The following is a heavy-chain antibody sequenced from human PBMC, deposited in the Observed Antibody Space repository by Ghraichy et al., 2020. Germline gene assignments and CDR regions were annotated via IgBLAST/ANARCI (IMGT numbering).Heavy chain of an antibody. Sequence: GESLNISCKGSGYSFTSYWIGWVRQMPGKGLEWMGIIYPGDSDTRYSPSFQGQVTISADKSISTAYLQWSSLKASDTAMYYCARSDRNGYSYGSYYFDYWGQGPLVTVSS. D-gene: IGHD5-18*01. CDR2: IYPGDSDT. J-gene: IGHJ4*02. CDR3: ARSDRNGYSYGSYYFDY. CDR1: GYSFTSYW. V-gene: IGHV5-51*01.